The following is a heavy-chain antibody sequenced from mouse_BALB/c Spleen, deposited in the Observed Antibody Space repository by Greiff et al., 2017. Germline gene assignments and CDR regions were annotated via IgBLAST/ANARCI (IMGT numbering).Heavy chain of an antibody. V-gene: IGHV1-14*01. CDR3: ARDGKGSYAMDY. CDR1: GYTFTSYV. Sequence: VHVKQSGPELVKPGASVKMSCKASGYTFTSYVMHWVKQKPGQGLEWIGYINPYNDGTKYNEKFKGKATLTSDKSSSTAYMELSSLTSEDSAVYYCARDGKGSYAMDYWGQGTSVTVSA. J-gene: IGHJ4*01. CDR2: INPYNDGT. D-gene: IGHD2-1*01.